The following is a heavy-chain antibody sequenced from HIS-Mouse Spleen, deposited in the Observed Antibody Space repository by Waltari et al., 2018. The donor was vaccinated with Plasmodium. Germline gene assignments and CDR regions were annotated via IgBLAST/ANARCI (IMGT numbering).Heavy chain of an antibody. Sequence: EVQLVEYGGGLVQPGGSLRLSCAASGFTFSSYSMNWVRQAPGKWLEWVAHISISSSTIYYADSVKGRFTISRDNAKNSLYLQMNSLRAEDTAVYYCARVNSGSYYWFDPWGQGTLVTVSS. D-gene: IGHD1-26*01. CDR3: ARVNSGSYYWFDP. CDR1: GFTFSSYS. CDR2: ISISSSTI. J-gene: IGHJ5*02. V-gene: IGHV3-48*01.